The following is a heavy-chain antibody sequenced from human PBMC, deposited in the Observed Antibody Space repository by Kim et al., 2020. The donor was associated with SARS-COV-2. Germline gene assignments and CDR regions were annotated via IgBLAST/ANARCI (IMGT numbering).Heavy chain of an antibody. J-gene: IGHJ6*02. CDR3: ARGIPASDYYYYGMDV. CDR2: ISAYNGNT. Sequence: ASVKVSCKASGYTFTSYGISWVRQAPGQGLEWMGWISAYNGNTNYAQKLHGRVTMTTDTSTSTAYMELRSLRSDDTAVYYCARGIPASDYYYYGMDVWGQGTTVTVSS. CDR1: GYTFTSYG. V-gene: IGHV1-18*01. D-gene: IGHD6-6*01.